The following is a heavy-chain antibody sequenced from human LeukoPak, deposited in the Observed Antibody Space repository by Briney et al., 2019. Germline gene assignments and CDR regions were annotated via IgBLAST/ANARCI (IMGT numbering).Heavy chain of an antibody. V-gene: IGHV1-2*02. D-gene: IGHD3-22*01. Sequence: GASVKVSGKASGYTFTRYYMHWVRQAPGQGREGMGWIKPKRGGNNYAKQFQGRVTMTRDTSISTSYMELSRLRSDDTAEYSGAKAPAYYDSSGYYIGFDYWGQGTLVTV. CDR3: AKAPAYYDSSGYYIGFDY. CDR1: GYTFTRYY. J-gene: IGHJ4*02. CDR2: IKPKRGGN.